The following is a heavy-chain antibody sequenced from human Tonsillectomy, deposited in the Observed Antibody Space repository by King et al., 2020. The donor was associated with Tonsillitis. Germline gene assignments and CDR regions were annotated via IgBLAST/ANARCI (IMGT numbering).Heavy chain of an antibody. CDR1: GYTFTSYD. Sequence: VQLVESGAEVKKPGASVKVSCKASGYTFTSYDINWVRQATGQGLEWMGWMNPNSGNTGYAQKFQGRVTMTRNTSISTAYMELSSLRSEDTAVYYCAGAMGGYCSGCSCYSTVWFDPWGQGTPVTVSS. J-gene: IGHJ5*02. CDR2: MNPNSGNT. V-gene: IGHV1-8*01. CDR3: AGAMGGYCSGCSCYSTVWFDP. D-gene: IGHD2-15*01.